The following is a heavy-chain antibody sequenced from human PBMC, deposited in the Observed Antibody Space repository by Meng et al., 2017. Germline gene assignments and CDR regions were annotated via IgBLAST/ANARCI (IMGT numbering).Heavy chain of an antibody. CDR3: ARDLSGSGTFDY. CDR2: IIPILGIA. Sequence: QVQLVQSGAEVKKPGSSVKVSCKASGGTFSSYTISWVRQAPGQGLEWMGRIIPILGIANYAQKFQGRATITADKSTSTAYMELSSLRSEDTAVYYCARDLSGSGTFDYWGQGTLVTVSS. J-gene: IGHJ4*02. V-gene: IGHV1-69*08. D-gene: IGHD3-10*01. CDR1: GGTFSSYT.